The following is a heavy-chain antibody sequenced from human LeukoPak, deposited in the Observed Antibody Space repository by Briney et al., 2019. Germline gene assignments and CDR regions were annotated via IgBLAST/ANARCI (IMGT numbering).Heavy chain of an antibody. J-gene: IGHJ6*03. D-gene: IGHD2-2*01. V-gene: IGHV4-59*01. CDR3: ARTSTDKYCSSTSCLDYYYSYMDV. CDR2: IYYSGST. CDR1: GGSISSYY. Sequence: SETLSLTCTVSGGSISSYYWSWIRQPPGKGLEWIGYIYYSGSTNYNPSLKSRVTISVDTSKNQFSLKLSSVTAADTAVYYCARTSTDKYCSSTSCLDYYYSYMDVWGKGTTVTISS.